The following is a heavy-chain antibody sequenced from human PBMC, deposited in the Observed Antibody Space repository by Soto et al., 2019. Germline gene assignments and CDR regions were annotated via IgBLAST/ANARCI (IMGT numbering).Heavy chain of an antibody. V-gene: IGHV3-33*01. CDR2: IWYDGSNK. CDR3: ARHGEARPTHYYYYGMDV. Sequence: QVQLVESGGGVVQPGKSLRLSCAASGFTFSRYGMHWVRQAPGKGLEWVAVIWYDGSNKYYADSVKGRFTISRDNSKNPLYLQMNSLRAEGTAVYYCARHGEARPTHYYYYGMDVWGQGTTVTVSS. J-gene: IGHJ6*02. D-gene: IGHD3-10*01. CDR1: GFTFSRYG.